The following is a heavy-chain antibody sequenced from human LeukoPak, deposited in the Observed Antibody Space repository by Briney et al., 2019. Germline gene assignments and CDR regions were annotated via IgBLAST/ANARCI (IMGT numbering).Heavy chain of an antibody. D-gene: IGHD1-26*01. CDR2: ISSSGSTI. CDR1: GFTFSSYE. Sequence: QPGGSLRLSCAASGFTFSSYEMNWVRQAPGKGLEWVSYISSSGSTIYYADSVKGRFTISRDNAKNTLYLQMNSLRAEDTAVYYCARDPSYSENLDYWGQGTLVTVSS. V-gene: IGHV3-48*03. CDR3: ARDPSYSENLDY. J-gene: IGHJ4*02.